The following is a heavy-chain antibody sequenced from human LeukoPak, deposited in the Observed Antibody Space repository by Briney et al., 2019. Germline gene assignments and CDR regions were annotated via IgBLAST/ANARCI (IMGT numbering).Heavy chain of an antibody. CDR2: ISGSGDNT. CDR1: GFTFSNYA. V-gene: IGHV3-23*01. J-gene: IGHJ4*02. D-gene: IGHD2-21*02. Sequence: PGGSLRLSCAVSGFTFSNYAMTWVRQAPGKGLEWVSAISGSGDNTYYADSVKGRFTVSGDNSKNTLYVQMKSLRAEDTAVYYCAKDFVVVPGNVNYFDSWGQGTLVTVSS. CDR3: AKDFVVVPGNVNYFDS.